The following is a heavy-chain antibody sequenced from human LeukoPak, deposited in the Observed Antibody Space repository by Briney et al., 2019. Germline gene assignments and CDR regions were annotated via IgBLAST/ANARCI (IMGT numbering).Heavy chain of an antibody. Sequence: TGGSLRLSCVASGFTFSAYTMNWVRQAPGKGLEWVSFISSSSTYIYYADSLKGRFTISRDNAKNSPYLQMNSLRAEDTAVYYCAKDRSSWPDYWGQGTLVTVSS. V-gene: IGHV3-21*01. CDR2: ISSSSTYI. D-gene: IGHD6-13*01. CDR1: GFTFSAYT. CDR3: AKDRSSWPDY. J-gene: IGHJ4*02.